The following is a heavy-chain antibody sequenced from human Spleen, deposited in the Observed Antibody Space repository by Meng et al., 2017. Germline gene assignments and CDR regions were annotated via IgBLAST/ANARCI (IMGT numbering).Heavy chain of an antibody. CDR1: GYTVPDYW. V-gene: IGHV1-69*01. CDR3: ASLPIRGSGSDN. Sequence: QWQLVQCGAEVKKPGALVWVSCKVSGYTVPDYWLDWVPRAPGQGLEWMGGIIPIFGTANYAQKFQGRVMITADESTSTAYMELSSLRSEDTAVYYCASLPIRGSGSDNWGQGTLVTVSS. J-gene: IGHJ4*02. CDR2: IIPIFGTA. D-gene: IGHD3-10*01.